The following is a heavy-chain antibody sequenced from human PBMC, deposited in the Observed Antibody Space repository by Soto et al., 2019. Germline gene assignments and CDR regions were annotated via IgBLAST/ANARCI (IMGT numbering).Heavy chain of an antibody. Sequence: GASVKVSCKASGGTFSSYAISWVRQAPGQGLEWMGGIIPIFGTANYAQKFQGRVTITADESTSTAYMEMSSLRSEDTDVYNCAREGPGQQQLVSPYYYGRDVGAQGTTVTVSS. CDR3: AREGPGQQQLVSPYYYGRDV. CDR1: GGTFSSYA. V-gene: IGHV1-69*13. CDR2: IIPIFGTA. D-gene: IGHD6-13*01. J-gene: IGHJ6*02.